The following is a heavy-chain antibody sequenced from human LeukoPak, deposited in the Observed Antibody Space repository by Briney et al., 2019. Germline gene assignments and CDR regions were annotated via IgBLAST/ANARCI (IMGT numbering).Heavy chain of an antibody. CDR2: VYYSGNT. CDR3: ARAELIQLEYYFVS. CDR1: GGSISSFY. D-gene: IGHD5-18*01. V-gene: IGHV4-59*01. J-gene: IGHJ4*02. Sequence: SETLSLTCTVSGGSISSFYWNWIRQPPGKGLEWIGSVYYSGNTNYHPSLKSRVTISVDTSKNQFSLILNSVTAADTAVYYCARAELIQLEYYFVSWGQGALVTVSS.